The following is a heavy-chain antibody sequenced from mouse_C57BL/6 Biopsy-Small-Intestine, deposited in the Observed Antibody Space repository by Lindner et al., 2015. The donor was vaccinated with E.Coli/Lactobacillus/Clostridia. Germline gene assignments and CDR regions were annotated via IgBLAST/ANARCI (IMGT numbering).Heavy chain of an antibody. CDR1: GYAFSSYW. V-gene: IGHV1-80*01. CDR2: IYPGDGDT. Sequence: LQESGAELVKSGASVKISCKASGYAFSSYWMNWVKQRPGKGLEWIGQIYPGDGDTNYNGKFKDKATLTADKSSSTAYMQLSSLTSEDSAVYFCVRGERGDFDYWGPRHHSHSLL. CDR3: VRGERGDFDY. J-gene: IGHJ2*01.